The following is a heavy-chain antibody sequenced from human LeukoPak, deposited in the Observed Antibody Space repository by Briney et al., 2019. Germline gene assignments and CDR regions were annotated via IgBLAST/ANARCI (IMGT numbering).Heavy chain of an antibody. J-gene: IGHJ4*01. CDR2: VYHSGGA. Sequence: SETLSLTCAVSGASIASHSWWSWVRQPPGKGLEWIGEVYHSGGANYKPSLKSRVTISVDTSRNHFSLKLTSVTAADTAVYFCAYDRNFALDNWGQGTLVTVSS. V-gene: IGHV4/OR15-8*01. D-gene: IGHD1-14*01. CDR1: GASIASHSW. CDR3: AYDRNFALDN.